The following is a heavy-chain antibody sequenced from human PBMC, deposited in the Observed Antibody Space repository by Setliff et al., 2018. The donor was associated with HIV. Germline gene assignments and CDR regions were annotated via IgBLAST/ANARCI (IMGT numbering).Heavy chain of an antibody. CDR1: GFTFSVHG. Sequence: PGGSLRLSCAASGFTFSVHGMHWVRQAPGKGLEWVDFINYDESSEYYADSVKGRVSISRDNSKNTVDLHMNSLRTEDTAVYYCAKDGDYRNGDYDAFDIWGLGTMVTVSS. CDR2: INYDESSE. CDR3: AKDGDYRNGDYDAFDI. D-gene: IGHD4-4*01. V-gene: IGHV3-30*02. J-gene: IGHJ3*02.